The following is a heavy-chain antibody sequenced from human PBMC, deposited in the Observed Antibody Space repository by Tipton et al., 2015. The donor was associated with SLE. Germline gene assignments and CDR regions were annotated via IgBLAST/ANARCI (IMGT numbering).Heavy chain of an antibody. J-gene: IGHJ4*02. CDR1: GGSFSGYY. Sequence: LRLSCAVYGGSFSGYYWSWIRQPPGKGLEWIGEINYSGSTYYNPSLKSRVTISVDTSKNQFSLKLSSVTAADTAVYYCARQDGGLLWFAGYFDYWGQGTLVTVSS. V-gene: IGHV4-34*01. CDR3: ARQDGGLLWFAGYFDY. D-gene: IGHD3-10*01. CDR2: INYSGST.